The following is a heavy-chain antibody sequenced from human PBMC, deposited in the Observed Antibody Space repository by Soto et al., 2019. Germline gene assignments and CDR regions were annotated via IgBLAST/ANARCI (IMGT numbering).Heavy chain of an antibody. D-gene: IGHD4-17*01. CDR2: ISSSSSTI. Sequence: EVQLVESGGGLVQPGGSLRLSCAASGFTFSSYSMNWVRQAPGKGLEWVSYISSSSSTIYYGDSVKGRITISRDNAKNTLYLQMNSLRDEDTAVYYCARENYGDYLNWFDPWGQGTLVTVSS. CDR1: GFTFSSYS. J-gene: IGHJ5*02. CDR3: ARENYGDYLNWFDP. V-gene: IGHV3-48*02.